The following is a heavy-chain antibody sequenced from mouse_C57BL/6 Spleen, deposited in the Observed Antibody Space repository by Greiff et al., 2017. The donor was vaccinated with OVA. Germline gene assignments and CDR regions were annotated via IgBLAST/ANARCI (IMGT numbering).Heavy chain of an antibody. CDR1: GYTFTDSY. J-gene: IGHJ2*01. V-gene: IGHV1-26*01. CDR3: ARWDGYYGDY. CDR2: INPNNGGT. D-gene: IGHD2-3*01. Sequence: EVQLQQSGPELVKPGASVKISCKASGYTFTDSYMTWVKQSHGKSLEWIGDINPNNGGTSYNQKFKGKATLTVDKSSSTAYMELRSLTSEDSAGYYCARWDGYYGDYWGQGTTLTVSS.